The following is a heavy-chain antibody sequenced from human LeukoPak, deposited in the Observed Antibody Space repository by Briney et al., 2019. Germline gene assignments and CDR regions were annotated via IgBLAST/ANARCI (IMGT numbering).Heavy chain of an antibody. D-gene: IGHD6-6*01. J-gene: IGHJ4*02. CDR2: ISSSSSYI. Sequence: GGSLRLSCAASGFTFSDYSMNWVRQAPGKGLEWVSSISSSSSYIYYADSVKGRFTISRDNAKNSLYLQMNSLRAEDTAVYYCARGGASSSDIDYWGQGTLVTVSS. CDR3: ARGGASSSDIDY. V-gene: IGHV3-21*01. CDR1: GFTFSDYS.